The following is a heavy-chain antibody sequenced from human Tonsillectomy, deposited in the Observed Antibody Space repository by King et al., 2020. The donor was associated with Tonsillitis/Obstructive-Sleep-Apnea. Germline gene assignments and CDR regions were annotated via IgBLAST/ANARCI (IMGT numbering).Heavy chain of an antibody. CDR3: ARGVATIYYDYYHYMDV. Sequence: QLVQSGAEVKKPGSSVKLSCKASGGTFSSYDISWVRQAPGQGLEWMGGIIPIFGTPSYAQKFQGRVTITADESTSTAYMELSSLRSEETAVYYCARGVATIYYDYYHYMDVWGKGTTVTVSS. D-gene: IGHD5-12*01. V-gene: IGHV1-69*12. J-gene: IGHJ6*03. CDR2: IIPIFGTP. CDR1: GGTFSSYD.